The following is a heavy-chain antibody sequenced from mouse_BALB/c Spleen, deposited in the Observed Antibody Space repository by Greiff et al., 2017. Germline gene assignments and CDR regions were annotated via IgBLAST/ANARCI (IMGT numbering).Heavy chain of an antibody. CDR2: ISSGSSTI. Sequence: VQLQQSGGGLVQPGGSRKLSCAASGFTFSSFGMHWVRQAPEKGLEWVAYISSGSSTIYYADTVKGRFTISRDNPKNTLFLQMTSLRSEDTAMYYCARDDYEGAYWGQGTLVTVSA. CDR3: ARDDYEGAY. CDR1: GFTFSSFG. D-gene: IGHD2-4*01. J-gene: IGHJ3*01. V-gene: IGHV5-17*02.